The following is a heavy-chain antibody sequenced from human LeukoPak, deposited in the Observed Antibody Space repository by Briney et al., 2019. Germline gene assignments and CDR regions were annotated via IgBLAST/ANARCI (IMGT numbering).Heavy chain of an antibody. Sequence: SLRLSCAASGFTFSSYSMNWVRQAPGKGLEWVSSISSSSSYIYYADSVKGRFTISRDNAKNSLYLQMNSLRAEDTAVYYCARARPGIAVAGGDYWGQGTLVTVSS. CDR2: ISSSSSYI. J-gene: IGHJ4*02. V-gene: IGHV3-21*01. CDR1: GFTFSSYS. D-gene: IGHD6-19*01. CDR3: ARARPGIAVAGGDY.